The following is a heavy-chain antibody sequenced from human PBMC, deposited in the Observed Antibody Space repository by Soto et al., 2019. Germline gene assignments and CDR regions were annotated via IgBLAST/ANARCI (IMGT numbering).Heavy chain of an antibody. V-gene: IGHV1-24*01. CDR3: ATGIVVVTARTFDY. D-gene: IGHD2-21*02. CDR1: GYTLTELS. J-gene: IGHJ4*02. Sequence: ASVKVSCKVSGYTLTELSMHWVRQAPGKGLEWMGGFDPEDGETIYAQKFQGRVTMTEDTSTDTAYMELSILRSEDTAVYYCATGIVVVTARTFDYWGQGTLVTVSS. CDR2: FDPEDGET.